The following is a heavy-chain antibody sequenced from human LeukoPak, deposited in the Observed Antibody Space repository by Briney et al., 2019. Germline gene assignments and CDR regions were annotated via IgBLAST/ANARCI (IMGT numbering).Heavy chain of an antibody. CDR2: IYNGGST. D-gene: IGHD3-10*01. V-gene: IGHV3-66*01. CDR3: ARDAGELSRFDY. Sequence: GGSLRLSCAASGFTVSSNYMSWVRQAPGKGLEWVSIIYNGGSTYYADSVKGRFTISRDNSKNTLYLQMNSLRAEDTAVYYCARDAGELSRFDYWGQGTLVTVSS. CDR1: GFTVSSNY. J-gene: IGHJ4*02.